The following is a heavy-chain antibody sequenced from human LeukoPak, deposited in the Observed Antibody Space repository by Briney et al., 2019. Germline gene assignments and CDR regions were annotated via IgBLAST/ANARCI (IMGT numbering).Heavy chain of an antibody. CDR3: ARVQRGIAVALDY. Sequence: GGSLRLSCAASGFTVSSNYMSWVRQAPGKGLEWVSYISTTGSSMYYADSVKGRFTISRDNVKNLLYLQMNSLRAEDTAVYYCARVQRGIAVALDYWGQGTLATVSS. V-gene: IGHV3-11*04. J-gene: IGHJ4*02. D-gene: IGHD6-19*01. CDR1: GFTVSSNY. CDR2: ISTTGSSM.